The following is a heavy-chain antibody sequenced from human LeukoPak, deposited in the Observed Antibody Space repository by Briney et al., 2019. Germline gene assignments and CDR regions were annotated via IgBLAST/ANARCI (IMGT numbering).Heavy chain of an antibody. D-gene: IGHD3-9*01. Sequence: SETLSLTCTVSGASISSTSYCWGWIRQPAGKGLEWIGHIHTSGSTNYNPSLKSRVTISVDTSKNQFSLKLSSVTAADTAVYYCARRPAYVLRYFDWFPSYMDVWGKGTTVTISS. J-gene: IGHJ6*03. CDR2: IHTSGST. CDR1: GASISSTSYC. CDR3: ARRPAYVLRYFDWFPSYMDV. V-gene: IGHV4-61*09.